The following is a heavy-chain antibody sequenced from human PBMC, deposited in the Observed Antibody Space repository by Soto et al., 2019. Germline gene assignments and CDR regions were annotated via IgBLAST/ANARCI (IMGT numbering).Heavy chain of an antibody. V-gene: IGHV4-59*01. Sequence: SETLSLTCTVSGGSISSYYWSWIRQPPGKGLEWIGYIYYSGSTNYNPSLKSRVTISVDTSKNQFSLKLSSVTAADTAVYYCARDQSSGWYGGGYYYYGMDVWGQGTTVTVS. CDR1: GGSISSYY. J-gene: IGHJ6*02. CDR3: ARDQSSGWYGGGYYYYGMDV. D-gene: IGHD6-19*01. CDR2: IYYSGST.